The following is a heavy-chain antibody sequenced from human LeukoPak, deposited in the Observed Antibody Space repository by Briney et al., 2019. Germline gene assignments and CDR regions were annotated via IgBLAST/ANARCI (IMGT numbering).Heavy chain of an antibody. V-gene: IGHV3-9*01. J-gene: IGHJ4*02. CDR2: INWNGGSI. CDR3: AKDGGESRDYYFEY. CDR1: GFTFDDYA. Sequence: GRSLRLSCAASGFTFDDYAMHWVRQAPGKGLEWVSGINWNGGSIGYADSVKGRFTISRDSAKNSLYLQMTSLRAEDTALYYCAKDGGESRDYYFEYWGQGTLVTVSS. D-gene: IGHD2-21*01.